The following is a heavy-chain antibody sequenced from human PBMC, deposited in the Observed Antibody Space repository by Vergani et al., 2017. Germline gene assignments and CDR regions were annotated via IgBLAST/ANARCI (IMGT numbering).Heavy chain of an antibody. Sequence: EVQLLESGGGLVQPGGSLRLSCAASGFTFSSYAMSWVRQAPGKGLEWVSAISGSGGSTYYADSVKGRSTISRDNSKNTLYLQMNSLRAEDTAEYYCAKAPPDSSGYYDYWGQGTLVTVSS. J-gene: IGHJ4*02. CDR1: GFTFSSYA. CDR3: AKAPPDSSGYYDY. CDR2: ISGSGGST. V-gene: IGHV3-23*01. D-gene: IGHD3-22*01.